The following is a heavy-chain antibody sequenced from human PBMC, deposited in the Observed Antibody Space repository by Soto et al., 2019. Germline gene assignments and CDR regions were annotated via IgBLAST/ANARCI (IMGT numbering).Heavy chain of an antibody. V-gene: IGHV1-18*04. CDR2: ISAYNGNT. Sequence: VKVSCKASGYTFTSYGISWVRQAPGQGLEWMGWISAYNGNTNYAQKLQGRVTMTTDTSTSTAYMELRSLRSDDTAVYYCARDDLWFGELLPSNYYYGMDVWGQGTTVTVSS. J-gene: IGHJ6*02. CDR1: GYTFTSYG. CDR3: ARDDLWFGELLPSNYYYGMDV. D-gene: IGHD3-10*01.